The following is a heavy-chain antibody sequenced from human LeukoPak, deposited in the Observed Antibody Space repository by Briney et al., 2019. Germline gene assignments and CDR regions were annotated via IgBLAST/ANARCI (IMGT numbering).Heavy chain of an antibody. CDR1: GFTFDDYA. CDR3: AKAGCSSTSCYAGATYYMDV. J-gene: IGHJ6*03. D-gene: IGHD2-2*01. CDR2: ISWDGGST. V-gene: IGHV3-43D*03. Sequence: GGSLRLSCAASGFTFDDYAMHWVRQAPGKGLEGVSLISWDGGSTYYADSVKGRFTISRDNSKNSLYLQMNSLRAEDTALYYCAKAGCSSTSCYAGATYYMDVWGKGTTVTVSS.